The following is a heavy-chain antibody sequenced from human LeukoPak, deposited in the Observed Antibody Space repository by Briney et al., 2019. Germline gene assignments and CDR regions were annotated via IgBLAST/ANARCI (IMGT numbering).Heavy chain of an antibody. CDR1: GYTFTGYY. CDR3: ARDFRAVAGTINY. J-gene: IGHJ4*02. Sequence: GASVKVSCKASGYTFTGYYMHWVRQAPGQGLEWMGRINPNSGGTNYAQKFQGRVTMTRDTSISTAYMELSRLRSDDTAVYYCARDFRAVAGTINYWGQGTLVTVSS. CDR2: INPNSGGT. D-gene: IGHD6-19*01. V-gene: IGHV1-2*06.